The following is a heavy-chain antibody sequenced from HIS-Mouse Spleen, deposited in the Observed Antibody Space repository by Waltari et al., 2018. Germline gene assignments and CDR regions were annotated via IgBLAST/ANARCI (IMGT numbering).Heavy chain of an antibody. CDR2: IYYSGST. CDR3: AREIPYSSSWYDWYFDL. J-gene: IGHJ2*01. V-gene: IGHV4-39*07. Sequence: QLQLQESGLGLVKPSETLSLTCTVSGCPISRSSYHLGWIRQPPGKGLEWIGSIYYSGSTYYNPSLKSRVTISVDTSKNQFSLKLSSVTAADTAVYYCAREIPYSSSWYDWYFDLWGRGTLVTVSS. CDR1: GCPISRSSYH. D-gene: IGHD6-13*01.